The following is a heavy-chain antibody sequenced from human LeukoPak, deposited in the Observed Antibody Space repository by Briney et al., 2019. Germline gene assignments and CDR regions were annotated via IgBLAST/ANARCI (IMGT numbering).Heavy chain of an antibody. CDR2: ISSSSSYI. CDR3: ARIRDGYNPPGYYYYYMDV. V-gene: IGHV3-21*01. J-gene: IGHJ6*03. D-gene: IGHD5-24*01. Sequence: GGSLRLSCAASGFTFSSYSMNWVRQAPGKGLEWVSSISSSSSYIYYADSVKGRFTISRDNAKNSLYLQMNSLRAEDTAVYYCARIRDGYNPPGYYYYYMDVWGKGTTVTISS. CDR1: GFTFSSYS.